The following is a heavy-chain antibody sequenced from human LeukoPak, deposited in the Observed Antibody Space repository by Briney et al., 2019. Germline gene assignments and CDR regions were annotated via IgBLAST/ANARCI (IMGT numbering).Heavy chain of an antibody. V-gene: IGHV1-2*02. J-gene: IGHJ4*02. D-gene: IGHD1-14*01. Sequence: ASVEVSCKASGYTFSNYYMHWVRQAPGQGLEWMGWINPNSGGTNYAQKFQGRVTMTRDTYNSTAYMELSRLRSDDTAVYYCARDRNQGYFDYWGQGTLVTVSS. CDR3: ARDRNQGYFDY. CDR2: INPNSGGT. CDR1: GYTFSNYY.